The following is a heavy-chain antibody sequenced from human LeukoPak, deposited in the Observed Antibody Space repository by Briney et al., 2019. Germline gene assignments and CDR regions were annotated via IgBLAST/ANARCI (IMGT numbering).Heavy chain of an antibody. D-gene: IGHD2-2*01. CDR1: GGSISSYY. Sequence: SETLSPTCTVSGGSISSYYWSWIRQPPGKGLEWIGYIYYSGSTNYNPSLKSRVTISVDTSKNQFSLKLSSVTAADTAVYYCAGRYCSSTSCPRDGYYYYYMDVWGKGTTVTVSS. J-gene: IGHJ6*03. CDR3: AGRYCSSTSCPRDGYYYYYMDV. CDR2: IYYSGST. V-gene: IGHV4-59*01.